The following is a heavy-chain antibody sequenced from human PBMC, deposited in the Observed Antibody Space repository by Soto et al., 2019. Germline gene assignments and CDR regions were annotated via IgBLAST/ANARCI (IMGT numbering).Heavy chain of an antibody. J-gene: IGHJ4*02. CDR1: GYSFTSLD. D-gene: IGHD1-26*01. CDR3: ARGVTAGVDY. CDR2: MQPSSGRT. Sequence: ASVKVSCKASGYSFTSLDINWVRQTTGQGLEWMGWMQPSSGRTGYAQKLQGRVTMTRDTSINTAYMELSSLTSDDTAFYYCARGVTAGVDYWGQGTLVTVSS. V-gene: IGHV1-8*01.